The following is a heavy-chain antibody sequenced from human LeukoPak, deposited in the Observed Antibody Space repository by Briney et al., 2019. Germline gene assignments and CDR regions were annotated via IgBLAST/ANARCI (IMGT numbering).Heavy chain of an antibody. Sequence: GGSPRLSCAASGFTLSDHYMDWLRQAPGKGLEWVGRTRNKANSYSTEYAASVKGRFTISRDESKNSLYLQMNSLKTEDTAVYYCGRSRAGAIDYWGQGTLVTVSS. CDR1: GFTLSDHY. J-gene: IGHJ4*02. V-gene: IGHV3-72*01. CDR3: GRSRAGAIDY. CDR2: TRNKANSYST. D-gene: IGHD1-26*01.